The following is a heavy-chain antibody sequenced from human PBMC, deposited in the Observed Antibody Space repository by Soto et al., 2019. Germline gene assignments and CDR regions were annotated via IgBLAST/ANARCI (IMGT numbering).Heavy chain of an antibody. J-gene: IGHJ6*02. CDR3: AKEGYSSSSYGMDV. Sequence: GGSLRLSCAASGFTFSSYGMHWVRQAPGKGLEWVAVISYDGSNKYYADSVKGRFTISRDNSKNTLYLQMNSLRAEDTAVYYCAKEGYSSSSYGMDVWGQGTTVTVSS. D-gene: IGHD6-6*01. CDR2: ISYDGSNK. CDR1: GFTFSSYG. V-gene: IGHV3-30*18.